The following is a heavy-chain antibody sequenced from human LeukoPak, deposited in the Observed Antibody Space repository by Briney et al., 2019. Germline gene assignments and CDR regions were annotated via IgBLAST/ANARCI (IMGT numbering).Heavy chain of an antibody. Sequence: SVTLSFTCTVSGGSISSYYWSWIRQSPGKGLEWIGYIYYNGTTNYNPSHKIRVTISIDTSKNQFSLKLSSVTAADTAVYYCARFLRDYGDYAGRFDPWGQGTLVTVSS. J-gene: IGHJ5*02. V-gene: IGHV4-59*01. CDR2: IYYNGTT. D-gene: IGHD4-17*01. CDR1: GGSISSYY. CDR3: ARFLRDYGDYAGRFDP.